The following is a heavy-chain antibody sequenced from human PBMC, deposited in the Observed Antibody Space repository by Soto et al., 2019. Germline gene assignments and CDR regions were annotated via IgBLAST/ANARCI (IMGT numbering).Heavy chain of an antibody. CDR2: ISAYNGNT. J-gene: IGHJ5*02. D-gene: IGHD6-19*01. Sequence: QVQLVQSGAEVKKPGASVKVSCKASGYTFNSYGISWVRQAPGQGLEWMGWISAYNGNTNYAQKLQGRVTMTTDTSTSTAYMELRSLRPDDTAVYYCARAFDGPVAGYWFDPWGQGTLVTVSS. CDR1: GYTFNSYG. CDR3: ARAFDGPVAGYWFDP. V-gene: IGHV1-18*01.